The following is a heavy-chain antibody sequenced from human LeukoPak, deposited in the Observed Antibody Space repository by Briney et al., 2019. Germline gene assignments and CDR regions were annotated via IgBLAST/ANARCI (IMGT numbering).Heavy chain of an antibody. CDR3: AKAGLDFWSGAYLDY. CDR2: ISGSGGST. V-gene: IGHV3-23*01. CDR1: GFTFSSYA. J-gene: IGHJ4*02. D-gene: IGHD3-3*01. Sequence: PGGSLRLSCAASGFTFSSYAMSWVRQAPGKGLEWVSAISGSGGSTYYADSVKGRFTISRDNSKNTLYLQMNSLRAEDTAVYYCAKAGLDFWSGAYLDYWGQGTLVTVSS.